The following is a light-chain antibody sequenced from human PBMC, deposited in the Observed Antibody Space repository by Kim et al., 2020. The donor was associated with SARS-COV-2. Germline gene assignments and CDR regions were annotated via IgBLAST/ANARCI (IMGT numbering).Light chain of an antibody. J-gene: IGKJ2*01. CDR3: QQYKDWPYT. CDR2: GAS. CDR1: QNIGNA. Sequence: EILMSHSPATLSVSPGERVNLSCKSSQNIGNALAWSQQKPGQPPRNLIYGASTRASGVPARFSGSGTGTEFTLTISNLQSEDVAVYFCQQYKDWPYTFGQGTKLEI. V-gene: IGKV3-15*01.